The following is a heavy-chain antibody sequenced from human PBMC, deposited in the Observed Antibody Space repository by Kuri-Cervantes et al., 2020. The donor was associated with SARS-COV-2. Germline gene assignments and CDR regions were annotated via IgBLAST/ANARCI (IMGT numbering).Heavy chain of an antibody. J-gene: IGHJ6*02. CDR1: GFTFSSYA. CDR2: ISYDGSNK. V-gene: IGHV3-30-3*01. Sequence: GESLKISCAASGFTFSSYAMHWVRQAPGKGLEWVAVISYDGSNKYHADSVKGRFTISRDNSKNTLYLRMNSLRAEDTAVYYCARDRIVAAGTNGMDVWGQGTTVTVSS. CDR3: ARDRIVAAGTNGMDV. D-gene: IGHD6-13*01.